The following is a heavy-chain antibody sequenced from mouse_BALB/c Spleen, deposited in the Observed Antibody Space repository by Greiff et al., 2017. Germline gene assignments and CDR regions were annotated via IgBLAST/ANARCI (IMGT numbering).Heavy chain of an antibody. J-gene: IGHJ4*01. CDR2: ISSGGSYT. CDR1: GFTFSSYA. CDR3: ATTAHYAMDY. V-gene: IGHV5-9-4*01. Sequence: EVHLVESGGGLVKPGGSLKLSCAASGFTFSSYAMSWVRQSPEKRLEWVAEISSGGSYTYYPDTVTGRFTISRDNAKNTLYLEMSSLRSEDTAMYYCATTAHYAMDYWGQGTSVTVSS. D-gene: IGHD1-2*01.